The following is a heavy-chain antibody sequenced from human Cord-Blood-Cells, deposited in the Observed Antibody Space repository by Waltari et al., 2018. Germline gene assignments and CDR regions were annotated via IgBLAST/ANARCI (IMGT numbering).Heavy chain of an antibody. CDR2: MNPNSGNT. CDR3: ARGKGSGGSYYYYYMDV. CDR1: GYTFTSYD. D-gene: IGHD1-26*01. Sequence: QVQLVQSGAEVKKPGASVKVSCKASGYTFTSYDINWVRQATGKGLEWMGWMNPNSGNTGYAQKFQGRVTITRNTSISTAYMELSSLRSEDTAVYYCARGKGSGGSYYYYYMDVWGKGTTVTVSS. J-gene: IGHJ6*03. V-gene: IGHV1-8*03.